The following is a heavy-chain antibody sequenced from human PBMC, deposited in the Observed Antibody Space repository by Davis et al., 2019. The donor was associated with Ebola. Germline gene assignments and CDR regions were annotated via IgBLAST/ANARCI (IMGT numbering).Heavy chain of an antibody. CDR2: INPSAGTT. CDR1: GYTFNSHY. CDR3: ARHDSSGYDAFDI. Sequence: AASVQVSCKTSGYTFNSHYIHWVRQAPGQGLEWMGIINPSAGTTSYAQEFQGRVTMTRDTSTSTVYMALSSLRSEDTAVYYCARHDSSGYDAFDIWGQGTMVTVSS. D-gene: IGHD3-22*01. J-gene: IGHJ3*02. V-gene: IGHV1-46*02.